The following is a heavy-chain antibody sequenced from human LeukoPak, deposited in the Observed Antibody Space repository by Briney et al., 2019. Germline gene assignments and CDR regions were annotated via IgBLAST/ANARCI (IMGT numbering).Heavy chain of an antibody. CDR3: ARGRGNYDFWSGYYRERGLDY. D-gene: IGHD3-3*01. CDR2: IYTSGST. J-gene: IGHJ4*02. CDR1: GGSISSYY. Sequence: SETLSLTCTVSGGSISSYYWSWIRQPAGKGLEWIGRIYTSGSTNYNPSLKSRVTISVDTSKNQFSLKLSSVTAADTAVYYCARGRGNYDFWSGYYRERGLDYWGQGTLVTVSS. V-gene: IGHV4-4*07.